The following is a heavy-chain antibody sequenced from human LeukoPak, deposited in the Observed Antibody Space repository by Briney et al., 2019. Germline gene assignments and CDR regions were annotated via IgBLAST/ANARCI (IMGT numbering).Heavy chain of an antibody. V-gene: IGHV1-46*03. CDR2: INPNDGGA. CDR3: ARCRGDCNGWYFDL. CDR1: GYTFTTYY. J-gene: IGHJ2*01. D-gene: IGHD2-21*01. Sequence: ASVKVSCKASGYTFTTYYMHWVRQAPGQGLEWMGIINPNDGGATYAQKFQSRVTMTRDMSTSTVYMELSSLRSEDTAVYYCARCRGDCNGWYFDLWGRGTLVTV.